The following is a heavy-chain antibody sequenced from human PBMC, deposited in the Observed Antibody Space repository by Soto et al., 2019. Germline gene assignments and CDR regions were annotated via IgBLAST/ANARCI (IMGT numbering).Heavy chain of an antibody. Sequence: GESLKISCAASGFTFSSYAMSWVRQAPGKGLEWVSAISGSGGSTYYADSVKGRFTISRDNSKNTLYLQMNSLRAEDTAVYYCAAGAVAGLYYYYMDVWGKGTTVTVSS. CDR1: GFTFSSYA. J-gene: IGHJ6*03. CDR2: ISGSGGST. D-gene: IGHD6-19*01. CDR3: AAGAVAGLYYYYMDV. V-gene: IGHV3-23*01.